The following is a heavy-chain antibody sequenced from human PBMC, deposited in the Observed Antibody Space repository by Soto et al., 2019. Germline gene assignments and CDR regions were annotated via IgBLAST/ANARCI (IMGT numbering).Heavy chain of an antibody. D-gene: IGHD1-26*01. J-gene: IGHJ4*02. Sequence: QITLKESGPPLVKPTQTLTLTCTFSGFSLSTSGAGVGWIRQPPGKALEWLALIYWDDDKRYSPSLKSRLTIPKDTSKNQVVLTLTNMDPVDTATYYCTHRHPRGDGRYYWGQGTLVTVSS. CDR2: IYWDDDK. CDR3: THRHPRGDGRYY. CDR1: GFSLSTSGAG. V-gene: IGHV2-5*02.